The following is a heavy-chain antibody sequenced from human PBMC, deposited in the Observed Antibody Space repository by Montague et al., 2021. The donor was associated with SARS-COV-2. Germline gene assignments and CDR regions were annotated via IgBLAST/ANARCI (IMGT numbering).Heavy chain of an antibody. J-gene: IGHJ6*02. CDR3: ARPSMVSRNYYYYGIDV. V-gene: IGHV4-59*01. CDR2: IYHSGTT. CDR1: AGTNNRSY. D-gene: IGHD2-21*01. Sequence: SETLSLTCIVYAGTNNRSYLRLIRQPTRKGLEWIGYIYHSGTTYYSPSLKSRVALSLDTSKNQFSLTLNSVTAADTAVYYCARPSMVSRNYYYYGIDVWGPGSPVSVSS.